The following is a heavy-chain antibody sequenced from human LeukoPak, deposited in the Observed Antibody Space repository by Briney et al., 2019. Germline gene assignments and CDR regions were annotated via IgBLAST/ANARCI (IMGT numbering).Heavy chain of an antibody. CDR2: ISDSGSI. CDR1: GGSLSGYF. Sequence: SETLSLTCAVYGGSLSGYFWSWIRQPPGKGLEWIGEISDSGSINFNPSLKSRVTISVDTAKNQFSLKLNSVTAADTAVYYCASQAPRAPFDYWGQGTLVTVSS. CDR3: ASQAPRAPFDY. V-gene: IGHV4-34*01. J-gene: IGHJ4*02.